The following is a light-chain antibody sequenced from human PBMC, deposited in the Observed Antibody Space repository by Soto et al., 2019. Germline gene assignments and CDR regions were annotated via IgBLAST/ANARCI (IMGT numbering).Light chain of an antibody. CDR1: SGHSTYP. CDR3: QTWGTGLRV. V-gene: IGLV4-69*01. J-gene: IGLJ3*02. Sequence: QPVLTQSPSASASLGASVKLTCALSSGHSTYPIAWHQQQPEKGPRFLMKLNYDGSHNKGDGIPDRFSGSSSGAERYLTISSLQSEDEADYYCQTWGTGLRVFGGGTKVTVL. CDR2: LNYDGSH.